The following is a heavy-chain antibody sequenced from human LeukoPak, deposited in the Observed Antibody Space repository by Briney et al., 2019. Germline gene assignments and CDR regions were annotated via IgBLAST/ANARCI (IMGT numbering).Heavy chain of an antibody. CDR1: GFTFSNAW. D-gene: IGHD3-10*01. Sequence: GGSLRLSCAASGFTFSNAWMSWVRQAPGKGLEWVGRIKSKTDGGTTDYAAPVKGRFTISRDDSKNTLYLQMNSLKTEDTAVYYCTTDPRITMVRGVIITYDYWGQGTLVTVSS. V-gene: IGHV3-15*01. J-gene: IGHJ4*02. CDR2: IKSKTDGGTT. CDR3: TTDPRITMVRGVIITYDY.